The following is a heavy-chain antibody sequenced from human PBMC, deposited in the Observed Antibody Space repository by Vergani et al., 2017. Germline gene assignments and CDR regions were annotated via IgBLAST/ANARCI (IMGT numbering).Heavy chain of an antibody. CDR3: ASVKYYSDSTSHFRGRYFDV. V-gene: IGHV4-39*01. D-gene: IGHD3-16*01. J-gene: IGHJ2*01. CDR2: IYNSGNG. Sequence: QMQLQESGPGLVKASETLSLTCTVSGDSIISRSYYWGWIRQPPGKGLEWIGSIYNSGNGDSSSSLKSRVTISADTSTNQFSRRLTSLTAADTAVYYCASVKYYSDSTSHFRGRYFDVCGRGTLVTVPS. CDR1: GDSIISRSYY.